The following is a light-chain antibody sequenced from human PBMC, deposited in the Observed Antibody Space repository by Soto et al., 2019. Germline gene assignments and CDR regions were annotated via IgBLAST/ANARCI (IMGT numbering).Light chain of an antibody. J-gene: IGKJ1*01. CDR3: QQYYSTPRT. V-gene: IGKV4-1*01. CDR1: QSVLYSSNNKNY. CDR2: WAS. Sequence: DIVMTQYPDSLAVSLGERATINCKSSQSVLYSSNNKNYLVWYQQKPGQPPKLLIYWASTRESGVPDRFSGSGSGTDFTLTISSLQAEDVAVYYCQQYYSTPRTFGQGTKVEIK.